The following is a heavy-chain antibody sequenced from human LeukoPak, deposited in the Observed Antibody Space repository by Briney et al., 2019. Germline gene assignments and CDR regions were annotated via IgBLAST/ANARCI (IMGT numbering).Heavy chain of an antibody. V-gene: IGHV1-69*13. Sequence: SVKVSCKASGGTFSSYAISWVRQAPGQGLEWMGGIIPTFGTANYAQKFQGRVTITADESTSTAYMELSSLRSEDTAVYYCARTVVANYYYYYYMDVWGKGTTVTVSS. CDR3: ARTVVANYYYYYYMDV. CDR2: IIPTFGTA. D-gene: IGHD2-21*01. CDR1: GGTFSSYA. J-gene: IGHJ6*03.